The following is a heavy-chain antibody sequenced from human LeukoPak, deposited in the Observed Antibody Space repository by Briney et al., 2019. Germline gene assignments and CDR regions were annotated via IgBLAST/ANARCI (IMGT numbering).Heavy chain of an antibody. J-gene: IGHJ3*02. CDR1: GYTFTGYY. CDR2: INPNSGGT. V-gene: IGHV1-2*02. CDR3: ATNGIALWFGDIDI. Sequence: ASVKVSCKASGYTFTGYYMHWVRQAPGQGLEWMGWINPNSGGTNYAQKFQGRVTMTRDTSISTAYMELSSLRSEDTAVYYCATNGIALWFGDIDIWGQGTMVTVSS. D-gene: IGHD3-10*01.